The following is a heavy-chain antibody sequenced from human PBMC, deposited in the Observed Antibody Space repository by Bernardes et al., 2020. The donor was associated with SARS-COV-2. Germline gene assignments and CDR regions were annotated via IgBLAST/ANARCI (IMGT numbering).Heavy chain of an antibody. V-gene: IGHV5-51*01. CDR3: ASWVCDDSSTSCYSRLYFDWLLFDY. CDR1: GYSFTSYW. J-gene: IGHJ4*02. CDR2: IYPGDSDT. D-gene: IGHD2-2*01. Sequence: GETLNLSCKGSGYSFTSYWIGWVRQMPGTGLEWMGIIYPGDSDTRYSPSFQGQVTISADKSISTAYLQWSSLKASDTAMYYCASWVCDDSSTSCYSRLYFDWLLFDYWGQGTLVTVSS.